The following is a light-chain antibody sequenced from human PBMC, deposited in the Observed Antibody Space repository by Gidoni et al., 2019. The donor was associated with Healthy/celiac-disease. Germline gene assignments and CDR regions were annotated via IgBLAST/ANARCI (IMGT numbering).Light chain of an antibody. Sequence: DIPMTQSPSSLSASVGDRVTITCRASQRISSYLHWYQQKPGKAPKLLIYAASSVQSGVPSRFSGSGAGTDYTLTISSLQPEDFATYYCQQSYSSPRFTFGPGTKVEIK. J-gene: IGKJ3*01. V-gene: IGKV1-39*01. CDR1: QRISSY. CDR3: QQSYSSPRFT. CDR2: AAS.